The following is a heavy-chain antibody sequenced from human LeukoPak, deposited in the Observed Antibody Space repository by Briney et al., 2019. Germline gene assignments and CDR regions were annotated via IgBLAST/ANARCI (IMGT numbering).Heavy chain of an antibody. V-gene: IGHV3-48*03. CDR1: GFTFRSYE. Sequence: GGSLRLSCAASGFTFRSYEMNWVRQAPGRGLEWVSYISSSGTTVYYADSVKGRFTISRDNAKNSLYLQMNSLRAEDTAVYYCAKSPRDYHDYFDYWGQGTLVTVSS. D-gene: IGHD4-17*01. CDR3: AKSPRDYHDYFDY. J-gene: IGHJ4*02. CDR2: ISSSGTTV.